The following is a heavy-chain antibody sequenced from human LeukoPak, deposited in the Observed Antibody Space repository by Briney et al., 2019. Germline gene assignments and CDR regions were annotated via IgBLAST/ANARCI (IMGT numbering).Heavy chain of an antibody. Sequence: PSETLSLTCTVSGGSMSSSSYYWGWIRQPPGKGLEWIGSIYYSGSTNYNPSLKSRVTISVDTSKNQFSLKLSSVTAADTAVYYCARRRWLQLNWFDPWGQGTLVTVSS. CDR1: GGSMSSSSYY. D-gene: IGHD5-24*01. CDR3: ARRRWLQLNWFDP. V-gene: IGHV4-39*07. CDR2: IYYSGST. J-gene: IGHJ5*02.